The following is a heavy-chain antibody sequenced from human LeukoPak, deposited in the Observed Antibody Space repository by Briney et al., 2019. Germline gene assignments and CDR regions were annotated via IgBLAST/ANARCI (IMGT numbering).Heavy chain of an antibody. D-gene: IGHD3-16*02. CDR3: ATGVITFGGVIVPLRY. V-gene: IGHV1-2*02. Sequence: ASVKVSCKASGYTFTGYYMHWVRQAPGQGLEWMGWINPNSGGTNYAQKFQGRVTMTRDTSISTAYMELSSLRSEDTAVYYCATGVITFGGVIVPLRYWGQGTLVTVSS. CDR2: INPNSGGT. CDR1: GYTFTGYY. J-gene: IGHJ4*02.